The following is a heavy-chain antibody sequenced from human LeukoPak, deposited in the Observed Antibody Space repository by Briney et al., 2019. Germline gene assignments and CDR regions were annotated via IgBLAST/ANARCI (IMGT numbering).Heavy chain of an antibody. V-gene: IGHV4-59*01. CDR1: GGSISSYY. Sequence: PSETLSLTCTVSGGSISSYYWSWIRQPPGKGLEWIGYIYYSGSTNYNPSLKSRVTISVDTSKNQFSLKLSSVTAADTAVYYCARERLYYYDSSGFYWFDPWGQGTLVTVSS. CDR3: ARERLYYYDSSGFYWFDP. D-gene: IGHD3-22*01. CDR2: IYYSGST. J-gene: IGHJ5*02.